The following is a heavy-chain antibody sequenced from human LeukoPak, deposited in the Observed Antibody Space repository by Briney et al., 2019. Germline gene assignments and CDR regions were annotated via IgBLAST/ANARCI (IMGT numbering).Heavy chain of an antibody. V-gene: IGHV3-30*19. CDR2: ISYDGSNK. CDR3: VRDAESSYYYGMDV. J-gene: IGHJ6*02. Sequence: PGRSLRLSCAASGFTFSSYGMHWVRQAPGKGLEWVAVISYDGSNKYYADSVKGRFTISRDNSKNTLYLQMNSLRAEDTAVYYCVRDAESSYYYGMDVWGQGTTVTVSS. D-gene: IGHD2-2*01. CDR1: GFTFSSYG.